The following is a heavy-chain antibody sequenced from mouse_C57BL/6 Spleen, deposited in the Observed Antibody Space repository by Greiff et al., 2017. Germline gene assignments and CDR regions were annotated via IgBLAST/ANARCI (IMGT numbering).Heavy chain of an antibody. D-gene: IGHD2-4*01. CDR3: ARGIYYDYDGYYFDY. CDR1: GYTFTDHT. CDR2: IYPRDGST. V-gene: IGHV1-78*01. J-gene: IGHJ2*01. Sequence: VQLQQSDAELVKPGASVKISCKVSGYTFTDHTIHWMKQRPEQGLEWIGYIYPRDGSTKYNEKFKGKATLTADKSSSTAYMQLNSLTSEDSAVYFCARGIYYDYDGYYFDYWGQGTTLTVSS.